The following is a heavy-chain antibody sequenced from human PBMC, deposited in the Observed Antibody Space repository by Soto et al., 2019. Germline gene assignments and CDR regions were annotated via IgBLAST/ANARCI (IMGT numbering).Heavy chain of an antibody. CDR2: ISGSGGST. CDR1: GFTFSGYA. CDR3: AKVKVFGDILDYYYGMDV. J-gene: IGHJ6*02. Sequence: LRLSCAASGFTFSGYAMSWVRQAPGKGLEWVSAISGSGGSTYYADSVKGRFTISRDNSKNTLYLQMNSLRAEDTAVYYCAKVKVFGDILDYYYGMDVWGQGTTVTVSS. D-gene: IGHD2-15*01. V-gene: IGHV3-23*01.